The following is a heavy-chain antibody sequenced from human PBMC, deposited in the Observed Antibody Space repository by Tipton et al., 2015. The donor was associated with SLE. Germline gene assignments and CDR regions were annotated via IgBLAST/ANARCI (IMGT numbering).Heavy chain of an antibody. CDR1: GFTFSSYS. D-gene: IGHD7-27*01. Sequence: SLRLSCAASGFTFSSYSMNWVRQAPGKGLEWVSSISSSSSYIYYADSVKGRFTVSRDNAENRLYLQMNSLRAEDTAVYYCATGEGSLAYFDYWGHGALVTVSS. J-gene: IGHJ4*01. V-gene: IGHV3-21*06. CDR2: ISSSSSYI. CDR3: ATGEGSLAYFDY.